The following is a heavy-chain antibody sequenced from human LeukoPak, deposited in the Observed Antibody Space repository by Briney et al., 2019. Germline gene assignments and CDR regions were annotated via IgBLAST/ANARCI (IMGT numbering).Heavy chain of an antibody. CDR3: AREETKYYDILTGYLGDFDY. J-gene: IGHJ4*02. Sequence: GASVKVSCKASGYTFTGYYMHWVRQAPGQGLEWMGWINPNSGGTNYAQKFQGRVTVTRDTSISTAYMELSRLRSDDTAVYYCAREETKYYDILTGYLGDFDYWGQGTLVTVSS. CDR2: INPNSGGT. D-gene: IGHD3-9*01. V-gene: IGHV1-2*02. CDR1: GYTFTGYY.